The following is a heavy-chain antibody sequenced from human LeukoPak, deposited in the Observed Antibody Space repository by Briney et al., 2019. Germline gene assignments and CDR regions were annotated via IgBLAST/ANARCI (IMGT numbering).Heavy chain of an antibody. V-gene: IGHV1-8*01. CDR3: ARVGAYCTSTSCLDY. J-gene: IGHJ4*02. CDR2: MTPSSGSA. CDR1: GYRFTSYD. D-gene: IGHD2-2*01. Sequence: ASVKVSCKTSGYRFTSYDISWARQATGQGLQWMGRMTPSSGSAEYAQRFQGRVTLTRDTASGTAYLELRSLTSDDTAVYYCARVGAYCTSTSCLDYWGQGTLVTVSS.